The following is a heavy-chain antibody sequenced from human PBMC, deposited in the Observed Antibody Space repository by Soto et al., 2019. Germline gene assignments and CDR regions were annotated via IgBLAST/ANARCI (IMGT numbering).Heavy chain of an antibody. CDR1: GFTFSDSG. CDR3: AKANREYSYDSGMDV. Sequence: TGGSLRLSCAASGFTFSDSGITWVRQAPRKGLEWVSSISSSGGSTYYTTSVQGRFTISTDSSKSVLYLQMNSLRAEDTAVYCCAKANREYSYDSGMDVWGQGNTVTVSS. CDR2: ISSSGGST. V-gene: IGHV3-23*01. D-gene: IGHD5-18*01. J-gene: IGHJ6*01.